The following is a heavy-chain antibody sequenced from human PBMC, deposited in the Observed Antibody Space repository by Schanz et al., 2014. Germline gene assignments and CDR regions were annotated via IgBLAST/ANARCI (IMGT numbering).Heavy chain of an antibody. J-gene: IGHJ3*02. CDR3: SRGIITMVPGSDRGAFDN. Sequence: QVQLVESGGGVVQPGRSLRLSCAASGFTFSSYGMHWVRQAPGKGLEWVAIIWYDGSNKYYADSVKGRFTISRDNSKNPLVLQKSRLRAEDTAVYFCSRGIITMVPGSDRGAFDNWGQGTMVTVSS. D-gene: IGHD3-10*01. CDR1: GFTFSSYG. V-gene: IGHV3-33*01. CDR2: IWYDGSNK.